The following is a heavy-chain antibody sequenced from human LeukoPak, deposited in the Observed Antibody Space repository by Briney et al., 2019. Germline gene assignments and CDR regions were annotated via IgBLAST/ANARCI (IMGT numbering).Heavy chain of an antibody. CDR2: IKQEGSEK. J-gene: IGHJ4*02. D-gene: IGHD6-19*01. CDR3: ARASYSSGWYVSSYYFDY. CDR1: GFTFSSYW. Sequence: PGGSLRLSCAASGFTFSSYWMSWVRQAPGKGLEWVANIKQEGSEKYYVDSVKGRFTISRDNAKTSLYLQMNSLRAEDTAVYYCARASYSSGWYVSSYYFDYWGQGTLVTVSS. V-gene: IGHV3-7*03.